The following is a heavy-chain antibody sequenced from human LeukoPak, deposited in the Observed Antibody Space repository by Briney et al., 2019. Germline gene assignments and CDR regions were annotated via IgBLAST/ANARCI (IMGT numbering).Heavy chain of an antibody. V-gene: IGHV1-69*01. Sequence: SVKVSCTASGGTLSSYAISWVRQAPGQGLEWMGGIIPIFGTANYAQKFQGRVTITADESTSTAYMELSSLRSEDTAVYYCARVVAATAPFDYWGQGTLVTVSS. CDR2: IIPIFGTA. D-gene: IGHD6-19*01. J-gene: IGHJ4*02. CDR1: GGTLSSYA. CDR3: ARVVAATAPFDY.